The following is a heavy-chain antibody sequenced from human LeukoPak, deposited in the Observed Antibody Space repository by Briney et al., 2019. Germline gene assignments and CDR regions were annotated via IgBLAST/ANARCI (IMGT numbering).Heavy chain of an antibody. D-gene: IGHD6-19*01. CDR2: ISSSSSYI. J-gene: IGHJ4*02. V-gene: IGHV3-21*01. Sequence: GGSLRLSCAASGFTFDDYGMSWVRQAPGKGLEWVSSISSSSSYIYYADSVKGRFTISRDNAKNSLYLQMNSLRAEDTAVYYCARTYSSGWYIDYWGQGTLVTVSS. CDR1: GFTFDDYG. CDR3: ARTYSSGWYIDY.